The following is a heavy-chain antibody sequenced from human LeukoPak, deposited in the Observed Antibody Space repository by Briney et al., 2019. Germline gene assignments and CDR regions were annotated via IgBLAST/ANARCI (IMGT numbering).Heavy chain of an antibody. J-gene: IGHJ4*02. D-gene: IGHD6-13*01. CDR2: INPNSGGT. CDR3: ARESRQQLVRAFDS. CDR1: GYTFTGYY. Sequence: SSVNVSCKASGYTFTGYYMHWVRQAPGQGLEWMGWINPNSGGTNYAQKFQGRVTMTRDTSISTAYMALSRLRSDDTAVYYCARESRQQLVRAFDSWGQGTLVTVSS. V-gene: IGHV1-2*02.